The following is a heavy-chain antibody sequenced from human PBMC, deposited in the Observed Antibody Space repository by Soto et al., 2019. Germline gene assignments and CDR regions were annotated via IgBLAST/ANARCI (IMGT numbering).Heavy chain of an antibody. CDR3: ARAGRLDLFDY. V-gene: IGHV3-53*01. CDR1: GFTVSSNY. J-gene: IGHJ4*02. CDR2: IYSGSST. Sequence: GGSLRLSCAASGFTVSSNYMSWVRQAPGKGLEWVSVIYSGSSTYYADSVKGRFTISRDNSKNTLYLQMNSLRAKDTAVYYCARAGRLDLFDYWGQGTLVTVSS. D-gene: IGHD1-1*01.